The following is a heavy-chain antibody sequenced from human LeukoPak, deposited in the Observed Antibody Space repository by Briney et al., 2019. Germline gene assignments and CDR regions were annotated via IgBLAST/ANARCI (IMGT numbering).Heavy chain of an antibody. CDR3: ARDGIVATSSFDY. CDR2: IYTSGST. Sequence: SETLSLTCTVSGGSISSGSYYWSWIRQPAGKGLEWIGRIYTSGSTNYNPSLKSRVTISVDTSKNQFSLKLSSVTAADTAVYYCARDGIVATSSFDYWGQGTLVTVSS. J-gene: IGHJ4*02. CDR1: GGSISSGSYY. V-gene: IGHV4-61*02. D-gene: IGHD5-12*01.